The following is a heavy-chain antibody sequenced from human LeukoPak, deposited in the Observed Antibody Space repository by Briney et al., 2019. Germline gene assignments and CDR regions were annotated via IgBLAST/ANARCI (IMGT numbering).Heavy chain of an antibody. CDR2: IYYSGST. V-gene: IGHV4-59*01. Sequence: SETLSLTCTVSGGSISSYYWSWIRQPPGKGLEWIGYIYYSGSTNYNPSLKSRVTISVDTSKNQFSLKLSSVTAADTAVYYCATVLVDSSGWDEYFDYWGQGTLVTVSS. CDR1: GGSISSYY. D-gene: IGHD6-19*01. J-gene: IGHJ4*02. CDR3: ATVLVDSSGWDEYFDY.